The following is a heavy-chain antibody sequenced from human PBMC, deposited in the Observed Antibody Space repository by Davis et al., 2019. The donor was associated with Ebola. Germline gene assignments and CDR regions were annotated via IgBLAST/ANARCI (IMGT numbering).Heavy chain of an antibody. CDR1: GYTFTSCG. CDR3: ARRGSDYDFWSGYGARTDNWFDP. D-gene: IGHD3-3*01. J-gene: IGHJ5*02. Sequence: AASVKVSCKASGYTFTSCGISWVRQAPGQGLEWMGWISAYNGNTNYAQKLQGRVTMTTDTSTSTAYMELRSLRSDDTAVYYCARRGSDYDFWSGYGARTDNWFDPWGQGTLVTVSS. CDR2: ISAYNGNT. V-gene: IGHV1-18*01.